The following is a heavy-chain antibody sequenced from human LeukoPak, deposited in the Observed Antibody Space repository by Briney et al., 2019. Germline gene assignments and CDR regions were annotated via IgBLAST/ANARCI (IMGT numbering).Heavy chain of an antibody. Sequence: SVKVSCKASGGTFSSYAISWVRRAPGQGLEWMGGIIPIFGTANYAQKFQGRVTITADESTSTAYMELSSLRSEDTAVYYCARSSGTAGYYYYYMDVWGKGTTVTVSS. D-gene: IGHD6-19*01. CDR2: IIPIFGTA. V-gene: IGHV1-69*01. CDR1: GGTFSSYA. CDR3: ARSSGTAGYYYYYMDV. J-gene: IGHJ6*03.